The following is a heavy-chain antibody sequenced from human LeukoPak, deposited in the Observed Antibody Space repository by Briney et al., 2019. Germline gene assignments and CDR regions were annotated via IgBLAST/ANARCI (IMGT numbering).Heavy chain of an antibody. J-gene: IGHJ4*02. V-gene: IGHV3-23*01. D-gene: IGHD3-22*01. Sequence: PGGSLRLSCAASGFTFSSYAMSWVRQAPGKGLEWVSAISGSGDSTYYADSVKGQFTISRDNSKNTLYLQMNSLRAEDTAVYYCAKDGVSSGDIDYWGQGTLVTVSS. CDR2: ISGSGDST. CDR3: AKDGVSSGDIDY. CDR1: GFTFSSYA.